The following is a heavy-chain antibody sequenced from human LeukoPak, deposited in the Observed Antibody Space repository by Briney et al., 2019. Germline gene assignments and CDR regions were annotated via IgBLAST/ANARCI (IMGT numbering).Heavy chain of an antibody. J-gene: IGHJ4*02. Sequence: SETLSLTCAVSGGSISSSNWWSWVRQPPGKGLEWIGEIYHSGSTNYNPSLKSRITISADTSKNQFSLKLTSVTAADTAVYYCARDLGYFDIDYWGQGIVVTVSS. V-gene: IGHV4-4*02. CDR3: ARDLGYFDIDY. CDR1: GGSISSSNW. D-gene: IGHD3-9*01. CDR2: IYHSGST.